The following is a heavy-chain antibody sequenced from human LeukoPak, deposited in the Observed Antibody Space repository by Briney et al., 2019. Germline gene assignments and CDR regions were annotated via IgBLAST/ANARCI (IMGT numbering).Heavy chain of an antibody. CDR2: IIPIFGTA. Sequence: ASVKVSCKASGGTFSSYAISWVRQAPGQGLEWMGGIIPIFGTANYAQKFQGRVTITADESTSTDYMELSSLRSADTAVYYCASVRREIGAMVAYYYYGMDVWGKGTTVTVSS. CDR1: GGTFSSYA. J-gene: IGHJ6*04. V-gene: IGHV1-69*13. D-gene: IGHD5-18*01. CDR3: ASVRREIGAMVAYYYYGMDV.